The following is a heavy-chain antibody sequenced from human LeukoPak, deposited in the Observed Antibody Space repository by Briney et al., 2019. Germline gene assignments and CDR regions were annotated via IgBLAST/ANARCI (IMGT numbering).Heavy chain of an antibody. CDR2: IYTSGST. Sequence: PSETLSLTCTVSGGSISSYYWSWIRHPAGKGLEWIGRIYTSGSTTYNPSLKSRVTISVDTSKNQFSLKLSSVTAADTALYYCARQYSNFYYGMDVWGQGTTVTVSS. CDR1: GGSISSYY. V-gene: IGHV4-4*07. CDR3: ARQYSNFYYGMDV. D-gene: IGHD2-21*01. J-gene: IGHJ6*02.